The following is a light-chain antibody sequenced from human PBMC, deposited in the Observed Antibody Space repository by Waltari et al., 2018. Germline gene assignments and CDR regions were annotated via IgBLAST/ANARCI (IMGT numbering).Light chain of an antibody. V-gene: IGKV3-20*01. CDR2: DAS. CDR3: QQYGSSPT. CDR1: QTISNY. J-gene: IGKJ2*01. Sequence: ERATLSCRASQTISNYLAWYQQKPGQAPRLLIYDASSRAIGIPDRFSGSGSGTDFTLTISRLEPEDFAMYYCQQYGSSPTFGQGTKLEIK.